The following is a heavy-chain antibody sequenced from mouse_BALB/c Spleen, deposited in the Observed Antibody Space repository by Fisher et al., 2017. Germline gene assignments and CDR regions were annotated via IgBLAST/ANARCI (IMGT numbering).Heavy chain of an antibody. V-gene: IGHV5-9-4*01. D-gene: IGHD1-3*01. CDR3: ARESDAMDY. Sequence: RFTISRDNAKNTLYLEMSSLRSEDTAMYYCARESDAMDYWGQGTSVTVSS. J-gene: IGHJ4*01.